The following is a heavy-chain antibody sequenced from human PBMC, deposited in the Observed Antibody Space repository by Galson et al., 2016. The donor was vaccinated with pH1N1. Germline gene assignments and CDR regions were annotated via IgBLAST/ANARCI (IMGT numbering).Heavy chain of an antibody. Sequence: SVKVSCKVSGYPFSSHDINWVRQAPGQGLEWMGWMRPNTGQTGSAQKFQGRVTITGDTSISTAYMELSSLRFDDTAVYYCAKDRITYIPGGGTWQHWGQGTLVTVSS. V-gene: IGHV1-8*03. D-gene: IGHD6-13*01. J-gene: IGHJ1*01. CDR2: MRPNTGQT. CDR1: GYPFSSHD. CDR3: AKDRITYIPGGGTWQH.